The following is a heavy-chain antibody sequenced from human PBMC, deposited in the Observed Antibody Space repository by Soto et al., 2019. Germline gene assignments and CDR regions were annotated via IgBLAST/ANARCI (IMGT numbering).Heavy chain of an antibody. J-gene: IGHJ3*02. Sequence: ASVKVSCKASGYTFTGYYMHWVRQAPGQGLEWTGWINPNSGGTNYAQKFQGRVTMTRDTSISTAYMELSRLRSDDTAVYYCARPRSRRDGYNSPHEAFDIWGQGTMVTVSS. CDR3: ARPRSRRDGYNSPHEAFDI. V-gene: IGHV1-2*02. CDR2: INPNSGGT. CDR1: GYTFTGYY. D-gene: IGHD5-12*01.